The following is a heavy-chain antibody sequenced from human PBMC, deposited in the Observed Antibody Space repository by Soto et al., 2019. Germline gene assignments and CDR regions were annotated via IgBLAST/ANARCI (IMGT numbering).Heavy chain of an antibody. D-gene: IGHD5-12*01. CDR3: ARDNFNDVATSWFDP. V-gene: IGHV3-7*03. J-gene: IGHJ5*02. CDR2: IKQDGSEK. CDR1: GFTFSSYW. Sequence: GGSLRLSCAASGFTFSSYWMSWVRQAPGKGLEWVANIKQDGSEKYYVDSVKGRFTISRDNAKNSLYLQMNSLRAEDTAVYYCARDNFNDVATSWFDPWGQGTLVTVSS.